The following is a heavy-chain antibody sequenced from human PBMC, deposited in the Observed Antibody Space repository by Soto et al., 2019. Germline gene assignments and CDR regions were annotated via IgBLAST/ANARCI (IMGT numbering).Heavy chain of an antibody. CDR1: GYTFTSYG. D-gene: IGHD3-3*01. CDR3: ARVDYDFWSGPTGYYYMDV. V-gene: IGHV1-18*01. CDR2: ISAYNGNT. J-gene: IGHJ6*03. Sequence: ASVKVSCKASGYTFTSYGISWVRQAPGQGLEWMGWISAYNGNTNYAQKLQGRVTMTTDTSTSTAYMELRSLRSDDTAVYYCARVDYDFWSGPTGYYYMDVWGKGTTVTV.